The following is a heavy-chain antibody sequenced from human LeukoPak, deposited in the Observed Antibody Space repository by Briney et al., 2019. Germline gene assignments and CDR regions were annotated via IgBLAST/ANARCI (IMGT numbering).Heavy chain of an antibody. J-gene: IGHJ4*02. V-gene: IGHV3-33*01. CDR2: VWYDGSNK. CDR3: ARDLAATGDTLIDY. D-gene: IGHD2-15*01. Sequence: GGSLRLSCAASGFTSSSYGMHWVRQAPGKGLEWVAVVWYDGSNKYYTDSVKGRFTISRDNSKNTLYLQMNSLRAEDTAVYYCARDLAATGDTLIDYWGQGTLVTVSS. CDR1: GFTSSSYG.